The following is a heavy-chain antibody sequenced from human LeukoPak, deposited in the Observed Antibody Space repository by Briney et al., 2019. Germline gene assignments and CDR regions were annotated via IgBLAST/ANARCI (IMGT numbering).Heavy chain of an antibody. CDR1: GYTFTSYG. D-gene: IGHD3-10*01. CDR3: ARDFNAYYYGSGRGWFDP. CDR2: ISAYNGNT. V-gene: IGHV1-18*01. J-gene: IGHJ5*02. Sequence: ASVKVSCKASGYTFTSYGISWVRQAPGQGLEWMGWISAYNGNTNFAQKLQGRVTMTTDTSTSTAYMELRSLRSDDTAVCYCARDFNAYYYGSGRGWFDPWGQGTLVTVSS.